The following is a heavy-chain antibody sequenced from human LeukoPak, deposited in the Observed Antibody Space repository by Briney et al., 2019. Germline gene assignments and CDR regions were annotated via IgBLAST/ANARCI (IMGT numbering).Heavy chain of an antibody. CDR3: ARHLLIAAAGNYWYFDL. J-gene: IGHJ2*01. Sequence: PSETLSLTCTVPGGSISSSSYYWGWIRQPPGKGLEWIGSIYYSGRTYYNPSLKSRVTISVDTSKNQFSLKLSSVTAADTAVYYCARHLLIAAAGNYWYFDLWGRGTLVTVSS. V-gene: IGHV4-39*01. D-gene: IGHD6-25*01. CDR2: IYYSGRT. CDR1: GGSISSSSYY.